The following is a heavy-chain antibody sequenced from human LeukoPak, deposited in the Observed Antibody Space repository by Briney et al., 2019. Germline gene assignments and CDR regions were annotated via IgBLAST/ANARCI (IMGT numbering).Heavy chain of an antibody. CDR1: GFTFSSYS. J-gene: IGHJ4*02. CDR2: ISSSSSYI. D-gene: IGHD3-22*01. Sequence: GGSLRLSCAASGFTFSSYSMNWVRQAPGKGLEWVSSISSSSSYIYYADSVKGRFTISRDNAKNSLYLQMNSLRAEDTAVYYCARSTRGSGYPNDYWGQGILVTVSS. V-gene: IGHV3-21*01. CDR3: ARSTRGSGYPNDY.